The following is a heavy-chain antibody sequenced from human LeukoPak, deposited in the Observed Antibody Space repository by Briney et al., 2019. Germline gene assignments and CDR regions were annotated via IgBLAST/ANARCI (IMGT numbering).Heavy chain of an antibody. D-gene: IGHD6-19*01. CDR2: INHSGST. V-gene: IGHV4-34*01. J-gene: IGHJ4*02. Sequence: SETLSLTCAVYGGSFSGYYWSWIRQPPGKGLEWIGEINHSGSTNYNPSLKSRVTISVDTSKNQFSLKLSSVTAADTAVYYCARHKGIAVAGFDYWGQGTLVTVSS. CDR3: ARHKGIAVAGFDY. CDR1: GGSFSGYY.